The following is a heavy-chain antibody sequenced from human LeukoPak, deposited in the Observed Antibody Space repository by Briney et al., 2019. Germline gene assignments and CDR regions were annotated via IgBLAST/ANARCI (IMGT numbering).Heavy chain of an antibody. V-gene: IGHV3-48*01. CDR2: ISSSSSTI. J-gene: IGHJ4*02. D-gene: IGHD3-3*01. CDR1: GFTFSSYS. CDR3: ARDLSGPDFGVVTGLDY. Sequence: GGSLRLSCAASGFTFSSYSMNWVRQAPGKGLEWVSYISSSSSTIYYADSVKGRFTISRDNAKNSLYLQMNSLRAEDTAVYYCARDLSGPDFGVVTGLDYWGQGTLVTVSS.